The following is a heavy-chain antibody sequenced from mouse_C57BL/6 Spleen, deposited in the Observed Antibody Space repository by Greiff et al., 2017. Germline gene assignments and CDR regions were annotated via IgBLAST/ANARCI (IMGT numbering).Heavy chain of an antibody. Sequence: EVQGVESGGGLVKPGGSLTLSCAASGFTFSSYTMSWVRQTPEKRLEWVATISGGGGNTYYPDSVKGRFTISRDNATNTLYLQMSSLRSEDTALYYCATLEYWGQGTTLTVSS. CDR3: ATLEY. V-gene: IGHV5-9*01. CDR1: GFTFSSYT. J-gene: IGHJ2*01. CDR2: ISGGGGNT.